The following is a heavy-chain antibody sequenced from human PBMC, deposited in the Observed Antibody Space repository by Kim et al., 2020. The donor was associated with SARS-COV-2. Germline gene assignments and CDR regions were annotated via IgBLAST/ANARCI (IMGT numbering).Heavy chain of an antibody. V-gene: IGHV1-8*01. J-gene: IGHJ6*03. CDR1: GYTFTSYD. Sequence: ASVKVSCKASGYTFTSYDINWVRQATGQGLEWMGWMNPNSGNTGYAQKFQGRVTMTRNTSISTAYMELSSLRSEDTAVYYCASGLLKSIVVVIAPRPYYYYMDVWGKGTTVTVSS. CDR3: ASGLLKSIVVVIAPRPYYYYMDV. D-gene: IGHD2-21*01. CDR2: MNPNSGNT.